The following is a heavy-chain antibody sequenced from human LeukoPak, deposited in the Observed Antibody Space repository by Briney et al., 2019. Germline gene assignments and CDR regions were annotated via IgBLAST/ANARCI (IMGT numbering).Heavy chain of an antibody. CDR2: IYYSGST. Sequence: SGTLSLTCAVSGGSISSSNWWSWVRQPPGKGLEWIGYIYYSGSTNYNPSLKSRVTISVDTSKNQFSLKLSSVTAADTAVYYCARDYYDSSGFDYWGQGTLVTVSS. CDR3: ARDYYDSSGFDY. V-gene: IGHV4-4*02. J-gene: IGHJ4*02. D-gene: IGHD3-22*01. CDR1: GGSISSSNW.